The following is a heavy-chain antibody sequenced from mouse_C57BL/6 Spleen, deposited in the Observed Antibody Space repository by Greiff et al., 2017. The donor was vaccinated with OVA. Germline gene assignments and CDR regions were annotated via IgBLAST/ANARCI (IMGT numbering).Heavy chain of an antibody. J-gene: IGHJ1*03. D-gene: IGHD2-4*01. V-gene: IGHV6-6*01. CDR1: GFTFSDAW. CDR2: FRNKANNHAT. CDR3: TRTYYYDTWYLDV. Sequence: EVKLMESGGGLVQPGGSMKLSCAASGFTFSDAWMDWVSQSPEKGLEWVAEFRNKANNHATYYAKTVNEKFTISRDESKSSVYLHMNSLRAEDTGIYYCTRTYYYDTWYLDVWGTGTTVTVSS.